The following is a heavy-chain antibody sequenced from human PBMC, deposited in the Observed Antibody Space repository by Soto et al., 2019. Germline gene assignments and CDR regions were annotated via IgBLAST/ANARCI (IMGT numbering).Heavy chain of an antibody. CDR3: ARDLAFTVNDYYYYGMDV. CDR1: GGSISSGGYY. D-gene: IGHD4-4*01. J-gene: IGHJ6*02. Sequence: SSETLSLTCTVSGGSISSGGYYWSWIRQHPGKGLEWIGYIYYSGSTYYNPSLKSRVTISVDTSKNQFSLKLSSVTAADTAVYYCARDLAFTVNDYYYYGMDVWGQGTTVTVSS. CDR2: IYYSGST. V-gene: IGHV4-31*03.